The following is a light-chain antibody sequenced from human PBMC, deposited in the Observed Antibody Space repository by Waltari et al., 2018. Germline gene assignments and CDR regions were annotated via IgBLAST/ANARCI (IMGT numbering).Light chain of an antibody. J-gene: IGLJ3*02. CDR3: CSYAGSGSWV. CDR1: SRDVGPYNL. Sequence: QSALTQPASVSGSPGQSISISCIGTSRDVGPYNLVSWYQHPPCKAPKLLVFEASKRTSGVSNRFSGSKAANTASLIISGLQADDEADYYCCSYAGSGSWVFGGGTKVTVI. V-gene: IGLV2-23*01. CDR2: EAS.